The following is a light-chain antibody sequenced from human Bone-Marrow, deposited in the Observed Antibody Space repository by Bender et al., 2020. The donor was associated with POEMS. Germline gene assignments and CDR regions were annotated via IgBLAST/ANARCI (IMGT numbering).Light chain of an antibody. CDR2: AVN. Sequence: QSALTQPASVSGSPGQSITISCTGTSNDIGTYNLVPWYQKHPGKAPKLMIYAVNKRPSGISNRFSGSKSGNTASLTISGLQPEDEADYYCCSFAGSPWVFGGGTKVTVL. V-gene: IGLV2-23*02. CDR1: SNDIGTYNL. J-gene: IGLJ3*02. CDR3: CSFAGSPWV.